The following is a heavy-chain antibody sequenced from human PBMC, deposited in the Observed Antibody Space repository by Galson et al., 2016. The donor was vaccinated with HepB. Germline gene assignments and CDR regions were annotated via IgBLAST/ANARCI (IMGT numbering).Heavy chain of an antibody. CDR1: GDSVNSGPHY. CDR3: ARIRYSTTWPPSYYFNF. D-gene: IGHD6-13*01. V-gene: IGHV4-61*01. J-gene: IGHJ4*02. Sequence: SETLSLTCTVSGDSVNSGPHYWSWVRQPPGKGLEWIGYIYHTGGPIYNPFLQSRVTISVDTSKSQFSLNLKSVTSADTAVYYCARIRYSTTWPPSYYFNFWGQGALVTVSS. CDR2: IYHTGGP.